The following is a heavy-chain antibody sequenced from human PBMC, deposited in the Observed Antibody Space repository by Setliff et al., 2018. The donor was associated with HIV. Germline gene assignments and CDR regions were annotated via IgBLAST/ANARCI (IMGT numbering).Heavy chain of an antibody. J-gene: IGHJ6*02. CDR1: GDSISSHY. CDR3: ARPVSKNFYGMDV. Sequence: ETLSLTCTVSGDSISSHYWSWIRQPPGKGLEWIGTLYFSGSASYNSSLKSRVTISGDTSKNQFSLNLTSVTAADTAVYYCARPVSKNFYGMDVWGLGTTVTVSS. V-gene: IGHV4-59*11. CDR2: LYFSGSA.